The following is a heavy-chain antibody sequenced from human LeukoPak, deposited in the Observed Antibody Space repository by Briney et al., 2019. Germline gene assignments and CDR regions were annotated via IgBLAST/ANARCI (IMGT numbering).Heavy chain of an antibody. CDR2: IYYSGST. D-gene: IGHD3-10*01. J-gene: IGHJ4*02. Sequence: SQTLSLTCTVSGGSISSGGYYWSWIRQHPGKGLEWIGYIYYSGSTYYNPPLKSRVTISVDTSKNQFSPKLSSVTAADTAVYYCARDPRDWYGVRGVFDYWGQGTLVTVSS. CDR1: GGSISSGGYY. V-gene: IGHV4-31*03. CDR3: ARDPRDWYGVRGVFDY.